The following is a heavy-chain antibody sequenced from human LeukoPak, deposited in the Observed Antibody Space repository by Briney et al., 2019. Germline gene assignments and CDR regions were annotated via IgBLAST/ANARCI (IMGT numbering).Heavy chain of an antibody. J-gene: IGHJ4*02. D-gene: IGHD5-24*01. Sequence: PSETLSLTCAVSGGSISSGGYSWSWIRQPPGKGLEWIGYIYYSGSTNYNPSLKSRVTISVDTSKNQFSLKLSSVTAADTAVYYCARDEGDGYNYFDYWGQGTLVTVSS. CDR2: IYYSGST. CDR1: GGSISSGGYS. V-gene: IGHV4-61*08. CDR3: ARDEGDGYNYFDY.